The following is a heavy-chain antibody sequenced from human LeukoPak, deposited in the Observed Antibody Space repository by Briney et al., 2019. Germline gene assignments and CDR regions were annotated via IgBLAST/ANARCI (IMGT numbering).Heavy chain of an antibody. CDR2: IYYSGST. Sequence: SQTLSLTCTISGGSISSGNYYWSWIRQPPGKGLEWIGYIYYSGSTYYNPSLKSRVTISVDTSKNQFSLKMTSVTAADTAVYYCARERVEGSGLGSYYHFGMDVWGQGTTVTVSS. J-gene: IGHJ6*02. CDR1: GGSISSGNYY. V-gene: IGHV4-30-4*01. D-gene: IGHD3-10*01. CDR3: ARERVEGSGLGSYYHFGMDV.